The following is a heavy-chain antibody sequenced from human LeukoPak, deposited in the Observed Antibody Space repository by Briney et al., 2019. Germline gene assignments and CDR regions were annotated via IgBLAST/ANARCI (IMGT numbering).Heavy chain of an antibody. CDR1: GFTFRNYA. D-gene: IGHD5-12*01. CDR3: AKGESGYDSYFDY. Sequence: GGSLRLSCAASGFTFRNYAMSWVRQAAGKGLEWVSAISGSGGSTYYADSVKGRFAISRDNFKNTLYLQMNSLRAEDTAVYYCAKGESGYDSYFDYWGQGALVTVSS. J-gene: IGHJ4*02. CDR2: ISGSGGST. V-gene: IGHV3-23*01.